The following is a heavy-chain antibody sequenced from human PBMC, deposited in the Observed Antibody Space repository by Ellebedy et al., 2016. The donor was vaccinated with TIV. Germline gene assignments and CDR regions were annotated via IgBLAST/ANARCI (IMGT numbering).Heavy chain of an antibody. Sequence: SETLSLTXTVSGGSISGYYWNWIRQPPGKGLEWIGYMHYTGSTNYNPSLQSRVTIPIDTSKNQFSLNVNSVTAADTAVYFCARSTYGLVGATFDYWGQGTLVTVSS. V-gene: IGHV4-59*01. CDR3: ARSTYGLVGATFDY. CDR1: GGSISGYY. J-gene: IGHJ4*02. D-gene: IGHD1-26*01. CDR2: MHYTGST.